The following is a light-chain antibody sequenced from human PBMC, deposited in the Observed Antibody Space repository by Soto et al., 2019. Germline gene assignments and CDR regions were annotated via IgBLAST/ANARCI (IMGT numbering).Light chain of an antibody. CDR1: QSISSY. CDR2: GAS. Sequence: DIQLPPCASSLSVSVGDRVSLPCLASQSISSYLNWYQQKPGKAPKLLIYGASSLQSGVPSRFSGSGSGTDFTLTISSLQTEDFATYYSQQSYSPPRTVGQGTKVDIK. V-gene: IGKV1-39*01. CDR3: QQSYSPPRT. J-gene: IGKJ1*01.